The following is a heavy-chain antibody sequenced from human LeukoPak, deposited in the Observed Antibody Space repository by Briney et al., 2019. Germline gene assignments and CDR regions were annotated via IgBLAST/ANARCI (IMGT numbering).Heavy chain of an antibody. J-gene: IGHJ4*02. D-gene: IGHD2-15*01. CDR1: GFIFTSYA. CDR3: AKDFGGIPLDH. CDR2: VNKNGGGA. V-gene: IGHV3-23*01. Sequence: GGSLRLSCSASGFIFTSYAMSWVRQAPGKGLEWVSTVNKNGGGAYYADSVKGRFTISRDNSRNMVYLQMNSLRAEDTAVYYCAKDFGGIPLDHWGQGTLVTVSS.